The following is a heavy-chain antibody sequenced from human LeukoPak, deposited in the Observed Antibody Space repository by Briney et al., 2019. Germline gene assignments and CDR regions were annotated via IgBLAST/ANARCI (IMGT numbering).Heavy chain of an antibody. D-gene: IGHD4-17*01. V-gene: IGHV1-18*01. CDR1: GYTFTSYG. CDR2: ISAYNGNT. Sequence: GASVKVSCKASGYTFTSYGISWVRQAPGQGLEWMGWISAYNGNTNYAQKLQGRVTMTTDTSTSTAYMELRSLRSDDTAVCYCARDRATVTTGDVQGDYWGQGTLVTVSS. CDR3: ARDRATVTTGDVQGDY. J-gene: IGHJ4*02.